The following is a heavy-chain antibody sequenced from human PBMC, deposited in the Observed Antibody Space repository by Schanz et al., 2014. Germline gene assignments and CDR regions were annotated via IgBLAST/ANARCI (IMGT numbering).Heavy chain of an antibody. CDR3: ARPALWFGDNCFDP. J-gene: IGHJ5*02. CDR2: ISGSGGST. CDR1: GFTASSHS. D-gene: IGHD3-10*01. Sequence: EVQLVESGGGLVKPGGSLRLSCGVSGFTASSHSMNWVRQAPGKGLEWVSAISGSGGSTYYADSVKGRFTISRDNSKNTRYLQMNSLRAEDTAVYYCARPALWFGDNCFDPWGQGTLVTVSS. V-gene: IGHV3-23*04.